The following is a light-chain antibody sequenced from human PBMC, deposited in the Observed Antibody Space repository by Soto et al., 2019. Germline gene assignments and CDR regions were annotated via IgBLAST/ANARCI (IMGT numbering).Light chain of an antibody. CDR1: QGIANY. CDR3: QNYNWLPLT. CDR2: GAS. V-gene: IGKV1-27*01. Sequence: DIQMTQSPSSLAASVGERATLSCRASQGIANYLAWYQQKPGKAPKLLIYGASTRPTGIPTRFTGSGSGTDFTLTSSSLQAEVVANYCCQNYNWLPLTFGGGTKVEIK. J-gene: IGKJ4*01.